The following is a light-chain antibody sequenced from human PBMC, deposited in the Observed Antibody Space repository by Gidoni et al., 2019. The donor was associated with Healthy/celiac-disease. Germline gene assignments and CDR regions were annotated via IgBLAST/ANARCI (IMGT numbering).Light chain of an antibody. V-gene: IGKV3-20*01. CDR3: QQYGSSPPYT. Sequence: ELVLTQSPGTLSLSPGERHTLSCRGSQSVSSSYLAWYQQKPGQAPKLLIYCASSRATGIPDRFSGGGSGTDFTLTISRLEPEDFGVYYCQQYGSSPPYTFGQGTKLEIK. J-gene: IGKJ2*01. CDR2: CAS. CDR1: QSVSSSY.